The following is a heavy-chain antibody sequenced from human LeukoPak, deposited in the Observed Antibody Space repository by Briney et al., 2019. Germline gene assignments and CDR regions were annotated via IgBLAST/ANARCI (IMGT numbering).Heavy chain of an antibody. V-gene: IGHV4-59*01. Sequence: SETLSLTCTVSGVSISSYYWTWIRQPPGKGLEWIGYNFYTGSTNYNPSLKSRVTISIDTSKNQFSLKLSSVTAADTAVYYCARDDGEGNTFDFWGQGTMVTVSS. J-gene: IGHJ3*01. CDR3: ARDDGEGNTFDF. CDR2: NFYTGST. CDR1: GVSISSYY. D-gene: IGHD2/OR15-2a*01.